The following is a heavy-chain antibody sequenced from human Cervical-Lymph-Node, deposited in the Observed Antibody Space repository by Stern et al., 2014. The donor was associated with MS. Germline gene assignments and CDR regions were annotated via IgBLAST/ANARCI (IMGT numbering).Heavy chain of an antibody. J-gene: IGHJ6*02. CDR3: AREPGYSSSWYGMDV. CDR2: IYYSGST. CDR1: GGSISSYY. Sequence: VQLLESGPGLVKPSETLSLTCTVSGGSISSYYWSWIRQPPGKGLEWIGYIYYSGSTNYNPSLKSRVTISVDTSKNQFSLKLSSVTAADTAVYYCAREPGYSSSWYGMDVWGQGATVTVSS. V-gene: IGHV4-59*01. D-gene: IGHD6-13*01.